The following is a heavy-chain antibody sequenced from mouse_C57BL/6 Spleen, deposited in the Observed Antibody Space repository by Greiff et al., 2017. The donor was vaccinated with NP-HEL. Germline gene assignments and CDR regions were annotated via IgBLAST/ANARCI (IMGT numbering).Heavy chain of an antibody. CDR2: IHPSDSDT. V-gene: IGHV1-74*01. CDR3: VAYYSNYGAMDY. J-gene: IGHJ4*01. CDR1: GYTFTSYW. Sequence: QVQLQQPGAELVKPGASVKVSCKASGYTFTSYWMHWVKQRPGQGLEWIGRIHPSDSDTNYNQKFKGKATLTVDKSSSTAYMQLSSLTSEDSAVYYCVAYYSNYGAMDYWGQGTSVTVSS. D-gene: IGHD2-5*01.